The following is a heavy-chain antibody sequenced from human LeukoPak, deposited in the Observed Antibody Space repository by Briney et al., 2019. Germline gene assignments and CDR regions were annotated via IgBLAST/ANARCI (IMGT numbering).Heavy chain of an antibody. CDR3: ARDPSTLLPTDDS. D-gene: IGHD2-2*01. CDR2: IHPSGINT. CDR1: GFTVCSNY. Sequence: GGSLRLSCAASGFTVCSNYMSWVRQAPGKGLEWVSTIHPSGINTHHADSVKGRFTISRDNSKNTLYLQMNSLRVEDTAIYYCARDPSTLLPTDDSWGQGTLVAVSS. V-gene: IGHV3-53*01. J-gene: IGHJ4*02.